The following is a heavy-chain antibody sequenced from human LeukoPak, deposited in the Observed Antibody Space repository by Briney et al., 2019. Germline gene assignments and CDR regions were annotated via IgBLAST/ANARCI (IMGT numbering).Heavy chain of an antibody. CDR3: VRHPLETYVSDWFDP. Sequence: SQTLSLTCTVSGGSISRSSYYWGWIRQPPGKGLEWIGSIYYSGSTYHNPSLKSRVTISVDTSKNQFSLKLSSVTAADTAIYYYVRHPLETYVSDWFDPWGQGTLVTVSS. CDR1: GGSISRSSYY. D-gene: IGHD3-10*02. CDR2: IYYSGST. V-gene: IGHV4-39*01. J-gene: IGHJ5*02.